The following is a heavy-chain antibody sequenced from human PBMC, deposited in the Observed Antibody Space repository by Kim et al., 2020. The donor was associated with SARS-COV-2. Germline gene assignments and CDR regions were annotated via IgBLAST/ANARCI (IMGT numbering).Heavy chain of an antibody. V-gene: IGHV6-1*01. D-gene: IGHD2-15*01. CDR3: TRDIGSCSGGRCQSNGMDV. CDR1: GDSVSRNSAD. CDR2: TYYRSKWYN. J-gene: IGHJ6*02. Sequence: SQTLSLTCAISGDSVSRNSADWNWIRQSPSRGLEWLGRTYYRSKWYNEYVVSLKSRITINPDTSKNQFSLQLNSVTPEDTAVYYCTRDIGSCSGGRCQSNGMDVWGQGTTVTVSS.